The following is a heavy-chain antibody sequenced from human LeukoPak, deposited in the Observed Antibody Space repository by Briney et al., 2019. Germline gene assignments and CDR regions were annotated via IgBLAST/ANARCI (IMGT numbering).Heavy chain of an antibody. CDR1: GGSISSSSYY. CDR2: IYYSGST. D-gene: IGHD3-3*01. J-gene: IGHJ6*03. CDR3: ARELSGSYYYYMDV. V-gene: IGHV4-39*07. Sequence: LETLSLTCTVSGGSISSSSYYWGWIRQPPGKGLEWIGSIYYSGSTYYNPSLKSRVTISVDTSKNQFSLKLSSVTAADTAVYYCARELSGSYYYYMDVWGKGTTVTVSS.